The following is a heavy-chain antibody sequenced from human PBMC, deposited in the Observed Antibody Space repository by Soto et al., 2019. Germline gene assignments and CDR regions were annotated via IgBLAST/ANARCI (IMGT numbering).Heavy chain of an antibody. CDR1: GGTFSSYA. CDR2: IIPIFGTA. CDR3: ARDSGVGATRGAFDI. Sequence: SVKISCKASGGTFSSYAISGVRQAPGQGLEWMGGIIPIFGTANYAQKFQGRVTITVDESTSTAYMELSSLRSEDTAVYYCARDSGVGATRGAFDIWGQGTMVTVSS. J-gene: IGHJ3*02. V-gene: IGHV1-69*13. D-gene: IGHD1-26*01.